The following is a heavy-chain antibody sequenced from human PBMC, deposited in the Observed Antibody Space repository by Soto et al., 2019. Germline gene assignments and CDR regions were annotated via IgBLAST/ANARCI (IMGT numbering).Heavy chain of an antibody. Sequence: SATLSLTCAVYGGSFSCYYWSWIRQPPGKGLEWIGEINHSGSTNYNPSLKSRVTISVDTSKNQFSLKLSSVTAADTAVYYCARAPTRNIAAAGNFDYWGQGTLVTVSS. CDR3: ARAPTRNIAAAGNFDY. D-gene: IGHD6-13*01. V-gene: IGHV4-34*01. CDR1: GGSFSCYY. J-gene: IGHJ4*02. CDR2: INHSGST.